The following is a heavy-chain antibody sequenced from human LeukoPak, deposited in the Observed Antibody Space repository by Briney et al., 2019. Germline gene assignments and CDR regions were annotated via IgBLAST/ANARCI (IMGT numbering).Heavy chain of an antibody. CDR3: AGLGYCSSTSCFDY. CDR2: IYYSGST. Sequence: SETLSLTCTVSAGSISSHYWSWIRQPPGKGMEWIGYIYYSGSTNSNPSLKSRATISVDTSKRQCSLKLSSVTAAGTAVYYCAGLGYCSSTSCFDYWGQGTLVTVSS. D-gene: IGHD2-2*01. CDR1: AGSISSHY. J-gene: IGHJ4*02. V-gene: IGHV4-59*11.